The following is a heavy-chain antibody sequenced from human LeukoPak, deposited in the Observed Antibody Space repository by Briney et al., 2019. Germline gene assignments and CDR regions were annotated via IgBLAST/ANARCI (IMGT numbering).Heavy chain of an antibody. D-gene: IGHD4-17*01. J-gene: IGHJ3*02. CDR3: ARGGDYGAFDI. Sequence: GGSLRLSCAASGFSFSTTWMNWVRQAPGKGLEWVAVISYDGSNKYYADSVKGRFTISRDNSKNTLYLQMNSLRAEDTAVYYCARGGDYGAFDIWGQGTMVTVSS. V-gene: IGHV3-30-3*01. CDR1: GFSFSTTW. CDR2: ISYDGSNK.